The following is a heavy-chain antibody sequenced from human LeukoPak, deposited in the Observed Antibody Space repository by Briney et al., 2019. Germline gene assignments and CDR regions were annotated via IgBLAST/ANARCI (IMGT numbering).Heavy chain of an antibody. Sequence: GGSLRLSCAASRFTFSSYSMNWVRQAPGKGLEWVSSISSFGSYIYYADSVKGRFTISRDNAKNSLYLQMNSLRAEDTAVYYCAKFSNSYGSENYYYFDYWGQGTLVTVSS. V-gene: IGHV3-21*04. CDR2: ISSFGSYI. J-gene: IGHJ4*02. CDR1: RFTFSSYS. D-gene: IGHD3-10*01. CDR3: AKFSNSYGSENYYYFDY.